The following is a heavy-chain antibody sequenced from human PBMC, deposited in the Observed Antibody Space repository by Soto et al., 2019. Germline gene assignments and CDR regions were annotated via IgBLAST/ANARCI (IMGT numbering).Heavy chain of an antibody. V-gene: IGHV3-33*08. Sequence: GGSLKLSCTTSGVTFNTYGMHWARKAPGKGLEWVSIIWYDGSNKYYADSVKGRFAISRDNSKNTLYLQMNSLRAEDTALYYCARSDCTGAYCYSWPFNYGVDVWGQGTTVTVSS. CDR1: GVTFNTYG. J-gene: IGHJ6*02. D-gene: IGHD2-15*01. CDR2: IWYDGSNK. CDR3: ARSDCTGAYCYSWPFNYGVDV.